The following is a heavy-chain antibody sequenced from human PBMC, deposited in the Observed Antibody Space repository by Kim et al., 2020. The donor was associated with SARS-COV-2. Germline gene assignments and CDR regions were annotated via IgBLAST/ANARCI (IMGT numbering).Heavy chain of an antibody. CDR1: GGSFSGYY. V-gene: IGHV4-34*01. Sequence: SETLSLTCAVYGGSFSGYYWSWIRQPPGKGLEWIGEINHSGSTNYNPSLKSRVTISVDTSKNQFSLKLSSVTAADTAVYYCARNVPPYVRTDYWGQGTLVTVSS. CDR2: INHSGST. D-gene: IGHD3-10*02. J-gene: IGHJ4*02. CDR3: ARNVPPYVRTDY.